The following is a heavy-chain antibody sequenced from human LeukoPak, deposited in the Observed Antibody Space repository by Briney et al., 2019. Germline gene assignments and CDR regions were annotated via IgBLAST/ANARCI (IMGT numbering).Heavy chain of an antibody. CDR3: AREIYCSGGNCYFFDY. J-gene: IGHJ4*02. CDR2: INPSGGST. Sequence: GASVKVSCKASGYTFSSYYMHWVRQAPGQGLGWMGVINPSGGSTTYAQKFQGRVTMARDTSTSTVYMELSSLRSEDTAVYYCAREIYCSGGNCYFFDYWGQGTLVTVSS. V-gene: IGHV1-46*01. D-gene: IGHD2-15*01. CDR1: GYTFSSYY.